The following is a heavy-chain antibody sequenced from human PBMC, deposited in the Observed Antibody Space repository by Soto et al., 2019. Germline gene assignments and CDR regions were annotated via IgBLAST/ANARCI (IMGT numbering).Heavy chain of an antibody. J-gene: IGHJ5*02. V-gene: IGHV3-23*01. CDR1: GFTFSSYA. CDR2: ISGSGGGT. D-gene: IGHD5-18*01. Sequence: PGGSLRLSCAASGFTFSSYAMSWVRQAPGKGLEWVSAISGSGGGTYYADSVKGRFTISRDDSGSTLFLQMDSLRPEDTALYYYARIGRGYNYGNGFDPWGQGTLVTVSS. CDR3: ARIGRGYNYGNGFDP.